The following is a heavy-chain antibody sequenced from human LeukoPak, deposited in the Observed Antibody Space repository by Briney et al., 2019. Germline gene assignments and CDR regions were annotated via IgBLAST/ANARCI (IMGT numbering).Heavy chain of an antibody. D-gene: IGHD6-19*01. CDR3: ARGKGIAVAALVWFDP. Sequence: GASVKVSCKASGYTFTGYYMHWVRQAPGQGLEWMGWINPNSGGTNYAQKFQGRVTMTRDTSISTDYMELSRLRSDDTAVYYCARGKGIAVAALVWFDPWGQGTLVTVSS. CDR1: GYTFTGYY. CDR2: INPNSGGT. J-gene: IGHJ5*02. V-gene: IGHV1-2*02.